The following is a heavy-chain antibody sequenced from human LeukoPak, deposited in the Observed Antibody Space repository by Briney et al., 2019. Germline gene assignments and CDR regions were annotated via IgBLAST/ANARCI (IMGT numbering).Heavy chain of an antibody. Sequence: ASVKVCCKASGYTFTSFDINWGRQSTGQGREWMGWMNPNSGNTGYAQKFQGRVTITRNTSISTAYMELSSLRSEDTAVYYCARGPYYYDSSGYLGYWGQGTLVTVSS. J-gene: IGHJ4*02. CDR1: GYTFTSFD. D-gene: IGHD3-22*01. CDR3: ARGPYYYDSSGYLGY. CDR2: MNPNSGNT. V-gene: IGHV1-8*03.